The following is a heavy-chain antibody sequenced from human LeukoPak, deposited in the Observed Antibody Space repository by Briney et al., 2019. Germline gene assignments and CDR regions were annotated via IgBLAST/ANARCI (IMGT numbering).Heavy chain of an antibody. D-gene: IGHD2-15*01. Sequence: PSETLSLTCAVYGGSFSGYHFSWIRQPPGKGLEWIGEINHSGSTNYNPSLKSRVTISVDTSKNQFSPKLSSVTAADTAVYYCARGVWAGSATWSDYWGQETLVTVSS. V-gene: IGHV4-34*01. J-gene: IGHJ4*02. CDR1: GGSFSGYH. CDR3: ARGVWAGSATWSDY. CDR2: INHSGST.